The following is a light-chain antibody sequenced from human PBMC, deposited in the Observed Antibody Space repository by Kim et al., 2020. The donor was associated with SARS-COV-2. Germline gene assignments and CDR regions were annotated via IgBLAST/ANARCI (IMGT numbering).Light chain of an antibody. J-gene: IGKJ4*01. CDR2: GAS. CDR3: QQYNNWPPLT. V-gene: IGKV3-15*01. CDR1: QRVANN. Sequence: PGETATLSCRASQRVANNIGWYQQKPGQAPRLLIYGASTRVTGVPARFSGSGSGTEFTLTISSLQSEDFAVYYCQQYNNWPPLTFGGGTKVDIK.